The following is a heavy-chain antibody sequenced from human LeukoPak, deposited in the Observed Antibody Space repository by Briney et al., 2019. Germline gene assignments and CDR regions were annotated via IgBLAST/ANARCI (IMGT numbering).Heavy chain of an antibody. D-gene: IGHD5-24*01. J-gene: IGHJ5*02. CDR1: GYTFTNYD. CDR2: MNPNSGNT. CDR3: ARKKRDGYNVFDP. V-gene: IGHV1-8*02. Sequence: ASVKVSCKASGYTFTNYDINWVRQATGQGLEWMGWMNPNSGNTGYAQKFQGRVTMTRNTSISTAYMELSSLRSEDTAVYYCARKKRDGYNVFDPWGQGTLVTVSS.